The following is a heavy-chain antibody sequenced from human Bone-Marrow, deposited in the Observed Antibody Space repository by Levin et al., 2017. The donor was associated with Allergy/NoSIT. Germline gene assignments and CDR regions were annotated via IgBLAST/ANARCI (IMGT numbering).Heavy chain of an antibody. V-gene: IGHV3-23*01. D-gene: IGHD2-15*01. Sequence: GGSLRLSCTASEFTFRSYAMTWVRQAPGKGLEWVSGISSTGGSTYYADSVKGRFTISRDNFKNTLYLQMNTLRAEDTAVYYCAKDVGFCSGASCHGGYWGQGSLVTVSS. CDR3: AKDVGFCSGASCHGGY. J-gene: IGHJ4*02. CDR2: ISSTGGST. CDR1: EFTFRSYA.